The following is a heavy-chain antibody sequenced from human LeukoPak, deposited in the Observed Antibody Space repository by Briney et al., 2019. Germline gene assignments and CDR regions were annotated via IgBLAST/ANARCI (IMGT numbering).Heavy chain of an antibody. CDR3: ARVDGYNNLDAFDI. J-gene: IGHJ3*02. D-gene: IGHD5-24*01. CDR1: GGSISSYY. V-gene: IGHV4-59*01. Sequence: SETLSLTCTVSGGSISSYYWSWIRQPPGKGLGWIGYIYYSGSTNYNPSLKSRVTISVDTSKNQFSLKLSSVTAADTAVYYCARVDGYNNLDAFDIWGQGTMVTVSS. CDR2: IYYSGST.